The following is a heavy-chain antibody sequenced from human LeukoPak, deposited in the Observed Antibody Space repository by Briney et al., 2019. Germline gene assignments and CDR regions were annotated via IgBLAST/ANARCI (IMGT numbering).Heavy chain of an antibody. J-gene: IGHJ3*02. Sequence: GGSLRLSCAASGFTFNSYWMNWVRQAPGKGLEWVANIKEDESEKYYVDSLKGRFTISRDNAKKLLYLQMNSLRVEDTAVYYCARDLQCGGDCHYDAFDIWGQGTMVTVSS. CDR1: GFTFNSYW. D-gene: IGHD2-21*02. CDR2: IKEDESEK. CDR3: ARDLQCGGDCHYDAFDI. V-gene: IGHV3-7*01.